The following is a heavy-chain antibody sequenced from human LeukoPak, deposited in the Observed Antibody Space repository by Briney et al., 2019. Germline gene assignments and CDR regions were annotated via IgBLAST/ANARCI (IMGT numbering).Heavy chain of an antibody. CDR3: ARDWYTAERWTIYYSYYIDV. J-gene: IGHJ6*03. CDR2: ISYDGSNK. D-gene: IGHD4-23*01. V-gene: IGHV3-30*04. Sequence: GGTLRLSCAASGFTFSSYAMHWVRQAPGKGLEWVAVISYDGSNKYYADSVKGRFTISRDNSKNTLYLQMNSLRAEDTAVYYCARDWYTAERWTIYYSYYIDVWGKGTTATVSS. CDR1: GFTFSSYA.